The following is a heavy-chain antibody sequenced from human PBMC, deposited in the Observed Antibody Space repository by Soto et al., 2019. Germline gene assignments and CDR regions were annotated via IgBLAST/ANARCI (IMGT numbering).Heavy chain of an antibody. J-gene: IGHJ6*02. CDR1: GFTFSSYG. D-gene: IGHD2-15*01. V-gene: IGHV3-30*18. CDR2: ISYDGSNK. Sequence: PGGSLRLSCAASGFTFSSYGMHWVRQAPGKGLEWVAVISYDGSNKYYADSVKGRFTISRDNSKNTLYLQMNSLRAEDTAVYYCAKTGGGGPLGTGRYYYGMDVWGQGT. CDR3: AKTGGGGPLGTGRYYYGMDV.